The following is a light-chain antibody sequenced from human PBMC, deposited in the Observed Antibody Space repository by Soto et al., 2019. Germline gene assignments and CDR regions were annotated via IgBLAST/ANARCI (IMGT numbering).Light chain of an antibody. CDR3: QQYNSYPYT. Sequence: DIQMTQSPSTLSASVGDRVTITCRASQSISSWLAWYQQKPGKAPKLLIYKASSLESGVPSRFSGSGSGTELTITISSLQPDDFATYYCQQYNSYPYTFGQGTKLEIK. CDR1: QSISSW. V-gene: IGKV1-5*03. J-gene: IGKJ2*01. CDR2: KAS.